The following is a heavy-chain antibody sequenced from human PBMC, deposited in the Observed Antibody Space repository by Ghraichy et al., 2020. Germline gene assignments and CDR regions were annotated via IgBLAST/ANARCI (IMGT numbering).Heavy chain of an antibody. J-gene: IGHJ5*02. CDR1: GFSFSNYG. CDR3: ASGGSGGSWA. V-gene: IGHV3-23*01. CDR2: ISGTGDTT. D-gene: IGHD2-15*01. Sequence: SCAGSGFSFSNYGMSWVRQAPGKGLEWVSYISGTGDTTYYADSVKGRFTISRDNSKNTLYLQMKSLRAEDTAVYYCASGGSGGSWAWGQGTLVTVSS.